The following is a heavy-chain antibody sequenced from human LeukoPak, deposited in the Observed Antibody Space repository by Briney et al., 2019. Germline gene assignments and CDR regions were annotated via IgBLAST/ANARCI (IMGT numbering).Heavy chain of an antibody. Sequence: QPGRSHSLFCAASGFTFSSYGMHWVRQAPGKGLEWVAVISYDGNNKYHADSVKGRFTISRDNSKYTLYLQMNSLRPEDTTVYYCARRDYGDPDYYGMDVWGQGTTDTVSS. J-gene: IGHJ6*02. CDR2: ISYDGNNK. V-gene: IGHV3-30*03. CDR1: GFTFSSYG. D-gene: IGHD4-17*01. CDR3: ARRDYGDPDYYGMDV.